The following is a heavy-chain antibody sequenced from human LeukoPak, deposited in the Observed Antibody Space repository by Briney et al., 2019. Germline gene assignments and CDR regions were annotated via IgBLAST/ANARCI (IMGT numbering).Heavy chain of an antibody. V-gene: IGHV3-33*01. J-gene: IGHJ4*02. CDR2: IWYDGSNK. D-gene: IGHD6-19*01. Sequence: PGRSLRLSCAASGXTFSSYGVHWVRQAPGKGQEWVAVIWYDGSNKYYADSVKGRFTISRDNSKNTLYLQMNSLRAEDTAVYYCASTSGWYEPIDYWGQGTLVTVSS. CDR1: GXTFSSYG. CDR3: ASTSGWYEPIDY.